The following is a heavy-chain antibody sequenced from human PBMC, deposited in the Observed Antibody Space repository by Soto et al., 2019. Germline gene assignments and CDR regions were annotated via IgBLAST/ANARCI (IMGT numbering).Heavy chain of an antibody. D-gene: IGHD6-19*01. Sequence: PGGSLRLSCAASGFTFSDYYMSWIRQAPGKGLEWVGRIRSKTNNYATAYAASVKGRFTISRDDSKNTAYLQMNSLKTEDTAVYYCTRRVAVAGTDYYGMDVWGQGTTVTVSS. CDR1: GFTFSDYY. CDR2: IRSKTNNYAT. J-gene: IGHJ6*02. CDR3: TRRVAVAGTDYYGMDV. V-gene: IGHV3-73*01.